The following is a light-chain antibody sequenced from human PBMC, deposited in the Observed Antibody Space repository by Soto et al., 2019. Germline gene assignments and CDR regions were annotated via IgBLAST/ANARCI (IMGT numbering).Light chain of an antibody. J-gene: IGKJ1*01. CDR3: QQYNNWPPWT. CDR1: QSVSSS. CDR2: GAS. V-gene: IGKV3-15*01. Sequence: EIVMTQSPATLSLSPGERATLSCTASQSVSSSLSWYQQKPGQAPSLLLYGASTRATGIPAKFSGSGSGTDFTLTISSLQSEDFAVYYCQQYNNWPPWTFGQGTKVEIK.